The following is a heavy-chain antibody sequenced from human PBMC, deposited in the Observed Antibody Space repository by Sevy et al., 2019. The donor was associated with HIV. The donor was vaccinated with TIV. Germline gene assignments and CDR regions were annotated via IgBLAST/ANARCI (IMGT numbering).Heavy chain of an antibody. CDR2: ISGSAGST. CDR3: AKGDSTFYGMDV. J-gene: IGHJ6*02. D-gene: IGHD6-13*01. CDR1: GFTFSTYT. V-gene: IGHV3-23*01. Sequence: GGSLRLSCAASGFTFSTYTMTWVRQAPAKGLEWVSDISGSAGSTYYADSVKGRFTISRDNSKNTLYLQMNSLRVEDTAVYYCAKGDSTFYGMDVWGQGTTVTVSS.